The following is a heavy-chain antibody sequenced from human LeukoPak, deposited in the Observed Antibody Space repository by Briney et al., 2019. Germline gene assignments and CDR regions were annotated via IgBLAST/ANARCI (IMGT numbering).Heavy chain of an antibody. CDR1: GFSFSSYW. CDR2: INTDGSST. J-gene: IGHJ5*02. CDR3: ARVIMGASNWLDP. V-gene: IGHV3-74*01. D-gene: IGHD1-26*01. Sequence: GSLRLSCAASGFSFSSYWMHWVRQAPGKGLVWVSRINTDGSSTNYADSVKGRFTISRDNAKNTLYLQMNSLGAEDTAVYYCARVIMGASNWLDPWGQGTLVTVSS.